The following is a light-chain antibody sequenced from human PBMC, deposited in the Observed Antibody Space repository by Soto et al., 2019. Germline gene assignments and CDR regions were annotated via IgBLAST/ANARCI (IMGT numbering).Light chain of an antibody. Sequence: EIVMTQSPATLCVSPGERATLSCRASQSVSSNLAWYQQKPGQAPRLLIYDASTRATGIPARFSGSGSGTEFTLTISSLQSEDFAVYYCHQYNNWPPWTFGQGTKVEIK. CDR3: HQYNNWPPWT. J-gene: IGKJ1*01. CDR1: QSVSSN. V-gene: IGKV3-15*01. CDR2: DAS.